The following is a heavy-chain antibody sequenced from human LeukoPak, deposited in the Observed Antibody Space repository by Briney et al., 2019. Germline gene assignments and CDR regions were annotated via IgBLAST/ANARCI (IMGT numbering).Heavy chain of an antibody. CDR1: GGSISSGGYY. D-gene: IGHD6-6*01. CDR3: ARDKEGSSSGFVYYYKDV. J-gene: IGHJ6*03. V-gene: IGHV4-30-2*01. CDR2: IYHSGST. Sequence: SSETLSLTCTVSGGSISSGGYYWSWIRQPPGKGLEWIGYIYHSGSTYYNPSLKSRVTISVDTSKNQFSLKLSSVTAADTAVYYCARDKEGSSSGFVYYYKDVWGKGTTVTVSS.